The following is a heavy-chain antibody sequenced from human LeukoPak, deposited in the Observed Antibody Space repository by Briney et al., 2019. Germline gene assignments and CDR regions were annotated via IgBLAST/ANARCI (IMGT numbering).Heavy chain of an antibody. D-gene: IGHD2-2*02. CDR3: ARDLPYCSSTSCYTLFDY. J-gene: IGHJ4*02. CDR1: GYTFTSYD. V-gene: IGHV1-8*03. Sequence: GASVKVSCKASGYTFTSYDINWVRQAPGQGLEWMGWKNPNSGNTGYAQKFQGRVTITRNTSISTAYMELSSLRSEDTAVYYCARDLPYCSSTSCYTLFDYWGQGTPVTVSS. CDR2: KNPNSGNT.